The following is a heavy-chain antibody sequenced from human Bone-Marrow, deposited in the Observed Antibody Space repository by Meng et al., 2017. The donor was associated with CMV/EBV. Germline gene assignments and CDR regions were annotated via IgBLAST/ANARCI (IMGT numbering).Heavy chain of an antibody. Sequence: GESLKISCAASGFTFSSYAMSWVRQAPGKGLEWVSAISGSGGSTYYADSVKGRFTISRDNSKNTLYLQMNSLRAEDTAVYYCAKYPHQYCSSTSCYTGGYFQHWGQGTRVTVSS. D-gene: IGHD2-2*02. CDR3: AKYPHQYCSSTSCYTGGYFQH. V-gene: IGHV3-23*01. J-gene: IGHJ1*01. CDR2: ISGSGGST. CDR1: GFTFSSYA.